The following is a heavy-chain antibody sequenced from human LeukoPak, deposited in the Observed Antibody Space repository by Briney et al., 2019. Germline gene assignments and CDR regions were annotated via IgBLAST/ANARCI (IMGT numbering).Heavy chain of an antibody. CDR2: ISYDGSNK. Sequence: GGSLRLSCAASGFTFSSYGMHWVRQAPGKGLEWVAVISYDGSNKYYGDSVKGRFTISRDNSKNTVYLQMNSLRAEDTAVYYCTKAVATGIHYFEYWGQGTLVTASS. CDR1: GFTFSSYG. D-gene: IGHD5-12*01. J-gene: IGHJ4*02. V-gene: IGHV3-30*18. CDR3: TKAVATGIHYFEY.